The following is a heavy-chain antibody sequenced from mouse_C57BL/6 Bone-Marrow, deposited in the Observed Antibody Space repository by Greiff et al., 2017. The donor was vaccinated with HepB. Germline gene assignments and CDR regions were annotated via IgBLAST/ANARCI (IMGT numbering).Heavy chain of an antibody. CDR1: GFTFSSYA. D-gene: IGHD1-1*01. V-gene: IGHV5-9-1*02. CDR3: TRDYYGSSHWYVDV. J-gene: IGHJ1*03. Sequence: DVQLVESGEGLVKPGGSLKLSCAASGFTFSSYAMSWVRQTPEKRLEWVAYISSGGDYIYYADTVKGRFTISRDNARNTLYLQMSSLKSEDTAMYYCTRDYYGSSHWYVDVWGTGTTVTVSS. CDR2: ISSGGDYI.